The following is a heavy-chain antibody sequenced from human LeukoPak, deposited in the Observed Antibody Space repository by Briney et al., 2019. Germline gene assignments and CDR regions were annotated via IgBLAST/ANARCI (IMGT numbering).Heavy chain of an antibody. Sequence: GGSLRLSCAASGFTFSSYSMNWVRPAPGRGRWWVSSICRTSNYIYYAHSVKRRFTISRDNAKNSLYLHMNSLRAEDSAVYYCARACGGDCYLGDYWGQGTLVTVSS. CDR1: GFTFSSYS. V-gene: IGHV3-21*01. J-gene: IGHJ4*02. CDR2: ICRTSNYI. CDR3: ARACGGDCYLGDY. D-gene: IGHD2-21*02.